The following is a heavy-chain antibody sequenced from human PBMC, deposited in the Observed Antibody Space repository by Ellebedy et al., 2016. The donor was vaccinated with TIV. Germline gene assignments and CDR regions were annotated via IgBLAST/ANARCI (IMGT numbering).Heavy chain of an antibody. Sequence: GSLRLXXTVSGGSISSSSYYWGWIRQPPGKGLEWIGSIYYSGSTYYNPPLKSRVTISVDTSKNQFSLKLSSVTAADTAVYYCVGRLPVITIFGVVIFPRPLYGMDVWGQGTTVTVSS. CDR3: VGRLPVITIFGVVIFPRPLYGMDV. V-gene: IGHV4-39*01. D-gene: IGHD3-3*01. J-gene: IGHJ6*02. CDR2: IYYSGST. CDR1: GGSISSSSYY.